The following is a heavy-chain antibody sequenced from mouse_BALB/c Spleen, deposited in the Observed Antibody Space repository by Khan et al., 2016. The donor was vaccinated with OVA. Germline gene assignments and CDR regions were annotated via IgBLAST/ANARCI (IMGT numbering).Heavy chain of an antibody. CDR3: WNNDSSSAGLTY. Sequence: VQLKQSGAELAQPGASVKMSCKASGYTFTSYWMHRVQQKPVQGLGWIGYINPSTDNTEYNQKLNDKATLTVDKSSRISYMKQTSLTSEDSAVIYCWNNDSSSAGLTYWGQGTLVTVSA. V-gene: IGHV1-7*01. D-gene: IGHD1-1*01. CDR2: INPSTDNT. CDR1: GYTFTSYW. J-gene: IGHJ3*01.